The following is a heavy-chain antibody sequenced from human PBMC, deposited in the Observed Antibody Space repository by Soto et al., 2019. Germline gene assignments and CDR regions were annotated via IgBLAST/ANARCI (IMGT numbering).Heavy chain of an antibody. CDR1: GFTFSSYA. D-gene: IGHD6-13*01. Sequence: GGSLRLSCAASGFTFSSYAMHWVRQAPGKGLEWVAVISYDGSNKYYADSVKGRFTISRDNSKNTLYLQMNSLRAEDTAVYYCARNLGSPGRYYYGMDVWGQGTTVTVSS. V-gene: IGHV3-30-3*01. CDR2: ISYDGSNK. J-gene: IGHJ6*02. CDR3: ARNLGSPGRYYYGMDV.